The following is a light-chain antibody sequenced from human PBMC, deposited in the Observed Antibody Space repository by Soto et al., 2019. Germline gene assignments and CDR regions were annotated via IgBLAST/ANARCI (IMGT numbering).Light chain of an antibody. CDR1: SSDVGGYKY. CDR3: SSYAGINNLGV. V-gene: IGLV2-8*01. Sequence: QSALTQPPSASGSPGQSVTISCTGTSSDVGGYKYVSWYQQHPGKAPKPLIFEVNKRPSGLPDRFSGAKSVNTASLTVSGLQAEDEAEYYCSSYAGINNLGVFGNGTKLTVL. CDR2: EVN. J-gene: IGLJ1*01.